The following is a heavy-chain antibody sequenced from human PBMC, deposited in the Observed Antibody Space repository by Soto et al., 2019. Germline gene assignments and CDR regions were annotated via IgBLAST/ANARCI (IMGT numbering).Heavy chain of an antibody. V-gene: IGHV3-23*01. Sequence: GGSLRLSCAASGFTFSSYALSWVRQAPGKGLEWGSAISGSGGSTYYADSVQGRFTISRDNSKNTLYLQMNSLRAEETAVYYCAKSPLSSSSWTNDYWGQGTLVTVSS. J-gene: IGHJ4*02. D-gene: IGHD6-13*01. CDR1: GFTFSSYA. CDR3: AKSPLSSSSWTNDY. CDR2: ISGSGGST.